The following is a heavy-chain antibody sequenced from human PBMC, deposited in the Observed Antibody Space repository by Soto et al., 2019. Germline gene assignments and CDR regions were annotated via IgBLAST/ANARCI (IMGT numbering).Heavy chain of an antibody. J-gene: IGHJ6*02. V-gene: IGHV1-2*02. CDR2: INPNSGGT. Sequence: ESSVKVSCKASGYTFTGYYMHWVRQAPGQGLEWMGWINPNSGGTNYAQKFQGRVTMTRDTSISTAYMELSRLRSDDTAVYDCARDGPDTAMVNYYYGMDGWGQGTTVT. CDR1: GYTFTGYY. CDR3: ARDGPDTAMVNYYYGMDG. D-gene: IGHD5-18*01.